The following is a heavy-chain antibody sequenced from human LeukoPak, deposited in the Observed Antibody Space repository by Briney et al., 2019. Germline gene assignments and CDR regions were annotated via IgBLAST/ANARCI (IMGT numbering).Heavy chain of an antibody. J-gene: IGHJ4*02. D-gene: IGHD6-13*01. Sequence: SQTLSLTCTVSSGSISSGAYSWTWLRQPPGKGLEWIGYIYYRGSTYYNPSLHSRVTISADTSKNQFSLELDSVTAADTAVYYCARGGSPASSGTEIWGQGILVTVSS. CDR2: IYYRGST. CDR1: SGSISSGAYS. V-gene: IGHV4-30-2*01. CDR3: ARGGSPASSGTEI.